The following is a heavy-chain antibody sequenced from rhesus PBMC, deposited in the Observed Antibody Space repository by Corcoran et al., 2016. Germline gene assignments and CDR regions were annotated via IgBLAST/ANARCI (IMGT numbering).Heavy chain of an antibody. V-gene: IGHV4-173*01. CDR2: ISGSGGRT. CDR3: ARETGY. CDR1: GGSLTSNY. D-gene: IGHD5-24*01. J-gene: IGHJ5-2*01. Sequence: QLQLQESGPGLVKPSETLSLTCAVSGGSLTSNYWTWIRQPPGKGLEWIGRISGSGGRTDYSPSRKRRFTSSTDTSKNQFSLKLSSVTAADTAVYYCARETGYWGQGILVTVSS.